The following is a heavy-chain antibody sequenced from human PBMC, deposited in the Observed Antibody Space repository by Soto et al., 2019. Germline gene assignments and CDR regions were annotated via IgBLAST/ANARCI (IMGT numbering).Heavy chain of an antibody. CDR2: ISSSSSTM. V-gene: IGHV3-48*02. Sequence: EVQLVESGGGLVQPGGSLRLSCAASGFSFNSYSMNWVRQAPGKGLEWVSYISSSSSTMHYADSVKGRFTISRDNAKNSLYLQMSSLRDEDTAVYYCARDGLGYWGQGTLVTVSS. J-gene: IGHJ4*02. CDR1: GFSFNSYS. CDR3: ARDGLGY.